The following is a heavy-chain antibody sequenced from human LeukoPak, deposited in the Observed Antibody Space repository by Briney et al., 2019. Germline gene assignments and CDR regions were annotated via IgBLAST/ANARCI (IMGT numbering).Heavy chain of an antibody. Sequence: GGFLRLSCAASGFTFSSYSMNWVRQAPGKGLEWVSSISSSSSYIYYADSVKGRFTISRDNAKNSLYLQMNSLRAEDTAVYYCAKDSGWYLGLLDYWGQGTLVTVSS. D-gene: IGHD6-19*01. CDR3: AKDSGWYLGLLDY. CDR1: GFTFSSYS. CDR2: ISSSSSYI. J-gene: IGHJ4*02. V-gene: IGHV3-21*01.